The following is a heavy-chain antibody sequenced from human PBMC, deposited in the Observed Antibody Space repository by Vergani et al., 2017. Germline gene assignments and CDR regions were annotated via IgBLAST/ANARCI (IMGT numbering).Heavy chain of an antibody. CDR2: IRSKTYGATT. V-gene: IGHV3-49*03. J-gene: IGHJ4*02. Sequence: EVQLVESGGDLVQPGRSLLLSCHTSGFTFGVYGLSWFLQPPGKGLEWIGFIRSKTYGATTEYAESVRGRFTISRDDSKGIAYLQMSSLKKEDTAVYRCAVEIEDYGGSRDFDYWGQGTLVVVSS. CDR1: GFTFGVYG. D-gene: IGHD4-23*01. CDR3: AVEIEDYGGSRDFDY.